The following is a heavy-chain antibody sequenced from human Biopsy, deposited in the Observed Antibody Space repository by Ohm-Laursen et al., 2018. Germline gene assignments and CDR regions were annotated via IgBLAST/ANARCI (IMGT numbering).Heavy chain of an antibody. V-gene: IGHV4-59*08. J-gene: IGHJ2*01. CDR2: IYYTGST. Sequence: VTLSLTCTFSGGSISIYYWSWIRQPPGKALEWIGYIYYTGSTNYNPSLKSRVTISVDTPMNHLSLRPPFLTAADTAVYYCARHAPSYSGSYWRYFDLWGRGTLVTVSS. CDR3: ARHAPSYSGSYWRYFDL. D-gene: IGHD1-26*01. CDR1: GGSISIYY.